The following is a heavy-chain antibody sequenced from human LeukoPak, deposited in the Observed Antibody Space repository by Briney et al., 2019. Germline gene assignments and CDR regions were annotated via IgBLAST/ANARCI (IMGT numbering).Heavy chain of an antibody. CDR2: ISYDGSNK. J-gene: IGHJ4*02. Sequence: GGSLRLSCAASGFTFSSYAMHWVRQAPGKGLEWVAVISYDGSNKYYADSVKGRFTISRDNSKNTLYLQMNSLRAEDTAVYYCARGPQIAAAGRNDYWGQGTLVTVSS. CDR3: ARGPQIAAAGRNDY. D-gene: IGHD6-13*01. V-gene: IGHV3-30-3*01. CDR1: GFTFSSYA.